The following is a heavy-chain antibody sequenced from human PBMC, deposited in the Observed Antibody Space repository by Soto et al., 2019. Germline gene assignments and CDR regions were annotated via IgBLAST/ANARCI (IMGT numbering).Heavy chain of an antibody. CDR2: IMPIFPTP. D-gene: IGHD5-12*01. CDR1: GGTLRTSA. CDR3: ARDKARLPLGGNYYYSVDV. V-gene: IGHV1-69*05. Sequence: QVQLVQSGAEVKKPGSSVKVSCKTSGGTLRTSAISWVRQAPGQGLEWMGGIMPIFPTPDYAQNFQGRATITSDASTRPASMGLSSLGPEDTAVYYGARDKARLPLGGNYYYSVDVWGQGTTVTVSS. J-gene: IGHJ6*02.